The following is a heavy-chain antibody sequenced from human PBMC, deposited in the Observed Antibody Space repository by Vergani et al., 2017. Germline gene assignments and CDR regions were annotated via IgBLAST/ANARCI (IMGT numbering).Heavy chain of an antibody. J-gene: IGHJ6*02. Sequence: EVQLVQSGAEVKKPGATLKISCKVSVYTFTDHYMHWVKPAPGKGLEWMGLVDPEDGETIYAEKFKGRVTIAEDTSTDTAHLELSSLRSEDTAVYYCATPQTVTKGGSEVWGQGTTVIVSS. CDR1: VYTFTDHY. D-gene: IGHD4-17*01. CDR3: ATPQTVTKGGSEV. V-gene: IGHV1-69-2*01. CDR2: VDPEDGET.